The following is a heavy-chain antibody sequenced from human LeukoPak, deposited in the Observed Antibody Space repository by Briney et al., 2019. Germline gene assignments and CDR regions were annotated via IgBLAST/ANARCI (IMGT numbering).Heavy chain of an antibody. J-gene: IGHJ6*03. Sequence: GGSLRLSCAASGFTFSSYGMHWVRQAPGKGLEWVAFIRYDGSNKYYADSVKGRFTISRDNSKNTLYLQMNSLRAEDTAVYYCASDYGSGSPPWYYYMDVWGKGTTVTISS. CDR2: IRYDGSNK. CDR3: ASDYGSGSPPWYYYMDV. CDR1: GFTFSSYG. D-gene: IGHD3-10*01. V-gene: IGHV3-30*02.